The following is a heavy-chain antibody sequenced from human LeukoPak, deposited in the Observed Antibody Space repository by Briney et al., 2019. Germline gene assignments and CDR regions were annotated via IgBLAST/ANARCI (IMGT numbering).Heavy chain of an antibody. V-gene: IGHV1-24*01. CDR3: ASSYVVFRWFDP. D-gene: IGHD3-16*01. J-gene: IGHJ5*02. CDR1: GYTLTELS. CDR2: FDPEDGET. Sequence: ASVKVSCKVSGYTLTELSMHWVRQAPGKGLEWMGGFDPEDGETIYAQKFQGRVTMTEDTSTDTAYMELSSLRSEDTAVYYCASSYVVFRWFDPWGQGTLVTVSS.